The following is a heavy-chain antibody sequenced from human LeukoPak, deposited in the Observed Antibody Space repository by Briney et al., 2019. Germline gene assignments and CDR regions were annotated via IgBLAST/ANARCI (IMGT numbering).Heavy chain of an antibody. J-gene: IGHJ4*02. D-gene: IGHD3-10*01. CDR2: ISDGGGSR. V-gene: IGHV3-23*01. CDR3: AKDLWVTMVRGVIGLFDY. Sequence: GGSLRLSCAVSGITLSNYGMSWVRQAPGKGLEWVAGISDGGGSRNYADSVKGRFTISRDNPRNTLYLQMNSLRAEDTAVYYCAKDLWVTMVRGVIGLFDYWGQGTLVTVSS. CDR1: GITLSNYG.